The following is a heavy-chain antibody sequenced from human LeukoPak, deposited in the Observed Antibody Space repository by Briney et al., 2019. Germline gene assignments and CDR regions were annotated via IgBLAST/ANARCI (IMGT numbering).Heavy chain of an antibody. CDR2: ISYDGSNK. J-gene: IGHJ4*02. V-gene: IGHV3-30*03. CDR1: GFTFSSYG. CDR3: ARVDDYYDSSQPPPDY. Sequence: GGSLRLSCAASGFTFSSYGMHWVRQAPGKGLEWVAVISYDGSNKYYVDSVKGRFTISRDNAKNSLYLQMNSLRAEDTAVYYCARVDDYYDSSQPPPDYWGQGTLVTVSS. D-gene: IGHD3-22*01.